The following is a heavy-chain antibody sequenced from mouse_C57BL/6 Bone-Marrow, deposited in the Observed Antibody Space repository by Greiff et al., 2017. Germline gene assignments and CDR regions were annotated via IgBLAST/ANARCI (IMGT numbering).Heavy chain of an antibody. V-gene: IGHV1-69*01. D-gene: IGHD4-1*01. Sequence: QVQLQQPGAELVMPGASVKLSCKASGYTFTSYWMHWVKQRPGQGLEWIGEIDPSDSYTNYNQKFKGKSTLTVDKSSSTAYMQLSSLTSEDSAVYYCATGELGQGGDYWGQGTTLTVSS. CDR2: IDPSDSYT. CDR3: ATGELGQGGDY. CDR1: GYTFTSYW. J-gene: IGHJ2*01.